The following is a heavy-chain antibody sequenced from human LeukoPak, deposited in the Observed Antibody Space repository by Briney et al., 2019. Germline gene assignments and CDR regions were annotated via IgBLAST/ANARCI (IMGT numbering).Heavy chain of an antibody. Sequence: GGSLRLSCASSGFTFSNYVLYWVRQAPGKGLEWVSAISNNGGYTYYADSVQGRFTISRDNSKSTLCLQMNSLRAEDTAVYYCAKQLGYCSDGSCYFPYWGQGTLVTVSS. CDR1: GFTFSNYV. CDR2: ISNNGGYT. CDR3: AKQLGYCSDGSCYFPY. D-gene: IGHD2-15*01. J-gene: IGHJ4*02. V-gene: IGHV3-23*01.